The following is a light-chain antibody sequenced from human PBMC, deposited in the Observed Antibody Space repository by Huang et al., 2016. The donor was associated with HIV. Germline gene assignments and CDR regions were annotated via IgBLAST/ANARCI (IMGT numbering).Light chain of an antibody. CDR2: AAS. CDR3: LQHHGYPRT. V-gene: IGKV1-17*03. Sequence: DIQLTQSPSAMSASVGDRVSITRRASQGIANDVAWFQQKPGGAPKRLIYAASSLQSGVPSRFSGSGSGTKFTLTISRLQPEDFATYYCLQHHGYPRTFGQGTKV. CDR1: QGIAND. J-gene: IGKJ1*01.